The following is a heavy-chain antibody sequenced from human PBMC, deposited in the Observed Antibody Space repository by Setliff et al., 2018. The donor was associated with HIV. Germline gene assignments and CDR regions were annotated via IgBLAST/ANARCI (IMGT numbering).Heavy chain of an antibody. J-gene: IGHJ6*03. Sequence: SETLSLTCTVSGASISSHYWSWIRQPPGKGLEWIGYIYFSGTTNYNPSLKSRVTISVDTSKNQFSLNLNSVTAADTAVYYCARAMGANWSYYYYMDVWGKGTTVTVSS. CDR3: ARAMGANWSYYYYMDV. CDR1: GASISSHY. V-gene: IGHV4-59*11. CDR2: IYFSGTT. D-gene: IGHD1-26*01.